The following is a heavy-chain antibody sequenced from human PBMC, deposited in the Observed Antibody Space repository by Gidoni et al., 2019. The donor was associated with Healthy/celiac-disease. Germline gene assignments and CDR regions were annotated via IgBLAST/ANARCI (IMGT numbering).Heavy chain of an antibody. V-gene: IGHV4-31*03. CDR2: IYYSGST. Sequence: QVQLQESGPGLVKPSQTLSLTCTVSGGSIRRGGYYWSWIRQHPGKGLEWIGYIYYSGSTYYNPSLKSRVTISVDTSKNQFSLKLSSVTAADTAVYYCARAPYNWNYGHWIPQVHFDYWGQGTLVTVSS. D-gene: IGHD1-7*01. J-gene: IGHJ4*02. CDR1: GGSIRRGGYY. CDR3: ARAPYNWNYGHWIPQVHFDY.